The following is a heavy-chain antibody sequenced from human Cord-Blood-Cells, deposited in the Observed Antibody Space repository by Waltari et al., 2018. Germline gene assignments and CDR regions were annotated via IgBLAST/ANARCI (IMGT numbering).Heavy chain of an antibody. CDR1: GGTFSSYA. CDR2: IIPIFGTA. D-gene: IGHD1-26*01. CDR3: ARGSSGSYYNWFDP. J-gene: IGHJ5*02. Sequence: QVQLVQSGAEVKKPGSSVKVSCKASGGTFSSYAISWVRQAPGQGLEWMGGIIPIFGTATYAQKFQGRVTITADESTSTAYMELSSLRSEDTAVYYCARGSSGSYYNWFDPWGQGTLVTVSS. V-gene: IGHV1-69*01.